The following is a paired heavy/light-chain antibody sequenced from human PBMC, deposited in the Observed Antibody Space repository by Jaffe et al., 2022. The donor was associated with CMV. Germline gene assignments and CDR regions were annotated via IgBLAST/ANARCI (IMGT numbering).Heavy chain of an antibody. CDR2: IIPILGIA. CDR1: GGTFSSYA. D-gene: IGHD5-18*01. CDR3: ARVRVNTAMAKGTYAFDI. V-gene: IGHV1-69*09. J-gene: IGHJ3*02. Sequence: QVQLVQSGAEVKKPGSSVKVSCKASGGTFSSYAISWVRQAPGQGLEWMGRIIPILGIANYAQKFQGRVTITADKSTSTAYMELSSLRSEDTAVYYCARVRVNTAMAKGTYAFDIWGQGTMVTVSS.
Light chain of an antibody. V-gene: IGKV1-33*01. Sequence: DIQMTQSPSSLSASVGDRVTITCQASQDISNYLNWYQQKPGKAPKLLIYDASNLETGVPSRFSGSGSGTDFTFTISSLQPEDIATYYCQQYDNLPRGFTFGPGTKVDIK. J-gene: IGKJ3*01. CDR2: DAS. CDR1: QDISNY. CDR3: QQYDNLPRGFT.